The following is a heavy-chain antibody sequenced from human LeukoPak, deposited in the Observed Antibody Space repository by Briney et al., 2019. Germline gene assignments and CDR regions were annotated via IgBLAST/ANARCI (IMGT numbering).Heavy chain of an antibody. CDR3: ARDFVVVPAAYYFDY. J-gene: IGHJ4*02. CDR1: GGSISSCF. Sequence: SETLSLTCTVSGGSISSCFWSWIRQPAGKGLEWIGHISTSGSTNYNPSLKSRVTMSVDTSKNQFSVKLNSVTDADTAVYFCARDFVVVPAAYYFDYWGQGTLVTVSS. CDR2: ISTSGST. V-gene: IGHV4-4*07. D-gene: IGHD2-2*01.